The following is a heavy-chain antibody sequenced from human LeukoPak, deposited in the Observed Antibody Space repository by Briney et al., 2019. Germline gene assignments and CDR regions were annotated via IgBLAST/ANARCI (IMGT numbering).Heavy chain of an antibody. CDR2: IWSDGSNQ. D-gene: IGHD5-24*01. J-gene: IGHJ4*02. V-gene: IGHV3-33*01. Sequence: GGSLRLSCAASGFTFSNYGMHWVRQAPGKGLEWVAVIWSDGSNQYYADSVKGRFTVSRDNSKNTLYLQMNSLRAEDTAVYYCARDLGGWLQSASDYWGQGTLVTVPS. CDR3: ARDLGGWLQSASDY. CDR1: GFTFSNYG.